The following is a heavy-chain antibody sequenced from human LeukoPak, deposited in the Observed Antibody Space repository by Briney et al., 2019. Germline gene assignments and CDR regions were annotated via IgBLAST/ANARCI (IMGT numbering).Heavy chain of an antibody. V-gene: IGHV3-21*01. Sequence: GSLRLSCAACGFTFSSYSMNWVRQAPGKGLEWVSSISSSSSYIYYADSVKGRFTISRDNAKNSLYLQMNSLRAEDTAVYYCARGRITMVRGVTDFDYWGQGTLVTVSS. CDR1: GFTFSSYS. J-gene: IGHJ4*02. CDR3: ARGRITMVRGVTDFDY. CDR2: ISSSSSYI. D-gene: IGHD3-10*01.